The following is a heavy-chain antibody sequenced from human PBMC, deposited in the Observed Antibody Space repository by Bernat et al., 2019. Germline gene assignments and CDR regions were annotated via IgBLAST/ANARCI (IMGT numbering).Heavy chain of an antibody. CDR3: ARYSDGYNPFDY. Sequence: QVQLQESGPGLVKPSQTLSLTCTVSGGSISSVDYYWSWIRQPPGKGLEWIGYIYFSGSTWYNPSLKSRVTISMDTSKNQFSLKLSSVTAADTAVYYCARYSDGYNPFDYWGQGTLVTVSS. CDR1: GGSISSVDYY. V-gene: IGHV4-30-4*01. CDR2: IYFSGST. J-gene: IGHJ4*02. D-gene: IGHD5-24*01.